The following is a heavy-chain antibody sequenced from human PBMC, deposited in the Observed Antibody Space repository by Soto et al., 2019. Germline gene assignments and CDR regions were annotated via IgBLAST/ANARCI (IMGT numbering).Heavy chain of an antibody. CDR2: IRSKANSYAT. D-gene: IGHD3-22*01. J-gene: IGHJ6*02. Sequence: AXGSLRLSCAASGFTFSGSAMHGVRQASGKGLEWVGRIRSKANSYATAYAASVKGRSTISRDDSKNTAYLQMNSLKTEDTAVYYCTRSNSYYYDSSGSDYGMDVWGQGTTVTVSS. CDR3: TRSNSYYYDSSGSDYGMDV. CDR1: GFTFSGSA. V-gene: IGHV3-73*01.